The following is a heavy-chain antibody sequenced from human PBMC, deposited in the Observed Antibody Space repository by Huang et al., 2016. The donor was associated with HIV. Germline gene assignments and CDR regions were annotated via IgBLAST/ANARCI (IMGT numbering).Heavy chain of an antibody. J-gene: IGHJ3*02. CDR3: ARRRRGGFDI. D-gene: IGHD2-15*01. Sequence: EVQLVQSGAEVKRPGESLKISCKGSRYNFAGYWIGWVRQRPGKGLGWMCSIYFDDSESRYSPSLQGQVTISADTSLYSSYLQWTSLRASDTAIFYCARRRRGGFDIWGQGTLVTVSS. CDR2: IYFDDSES. CDR1: RYNFAGYW. V-gene: IGHV5-51*03.